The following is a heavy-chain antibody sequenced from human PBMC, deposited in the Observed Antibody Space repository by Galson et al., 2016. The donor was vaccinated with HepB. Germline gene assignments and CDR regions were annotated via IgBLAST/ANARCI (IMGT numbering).Heavy chain of an antibody. Sequence: LRLSCAASGFTFSDHYMDWVRQAPGKGLEWVGRTRNKASSYSTEYAASVKGRFTISRDDSKNSLYLQMKSLKTEDTAVYYCARDSGTYEIDYWGQGTLVTVSS. CDR2: TRNKASSYST. V-gene: IGHV3-72*01. CDR1: GFTFSDHY. CDR3: ARDSGTYEIDY. D-gene: IGHD1-26*01. J-gene: IGHJ4*02.